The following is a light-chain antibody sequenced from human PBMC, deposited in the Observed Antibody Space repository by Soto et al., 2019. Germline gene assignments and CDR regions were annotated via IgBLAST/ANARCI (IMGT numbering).Light chain of an antibody. CDR3: QQYNNGPPWT. J-gene: IGKJ1*01. CDR2: DAS. V-gene: IGKV3-15*01. Sequence: EILLTQSPATLSVSPGDRATLSCRASQSVASNVAWYQQKPGQAPRLLIYDASTRATGIPPRISGSGSGTQFTLTISSLESEDFAVYFCQQYNNGPPWTFGQGTKVDI. CDR1: QSVASN.